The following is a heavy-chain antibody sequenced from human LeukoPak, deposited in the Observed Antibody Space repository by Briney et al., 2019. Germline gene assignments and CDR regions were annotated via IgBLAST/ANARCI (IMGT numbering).Heavy chain of an antibody. V-gene: IGHV1-69*05. D-gene: IGHD6-6*01. CDR1: GGTFSSYA. CDR3: ALDRYSSSPFDY. CDR2: IIPIFGTA. J-gene: IGHJ4*02. Sequence: ASVKVSCKASGGTFSSYAISWVRQAPGQGLEWMGGIIPIFGTANYAQKLQGRVTMTTDTSTSTAYMELRSLRSDDTAVYYCALDRYSSSPFDYWGQGTLVTVSS.